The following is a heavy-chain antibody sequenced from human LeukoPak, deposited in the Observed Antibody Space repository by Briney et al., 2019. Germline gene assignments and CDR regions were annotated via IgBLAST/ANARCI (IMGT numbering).Heavy chain of an antibody. CDR3: ARSLDRPYYYDSSGYRAFDI. CDR1: GGIFSSYA. V-gene: IGHV1-69*13. J-gene: IGHJ3*02. Sequence: SVKVSCKASGGIFSSYAISWVRQAPGQGLEWMGGIIPIFGTANYAQKFQGRVTITADESTSTAYMELSSLRSEDTAVYYCARSLDRPYYYDSSGYRAFDIWGQGTMVTVSS. D-gene: IGHD3-22*01. CDR2: IIPIFGTA.